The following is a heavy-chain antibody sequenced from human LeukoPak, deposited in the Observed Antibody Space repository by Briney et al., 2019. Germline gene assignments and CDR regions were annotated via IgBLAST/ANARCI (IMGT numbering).Heavy chain of an antibody. J-gene: IGHJ3*02. CDR3: ARPASRYCTGGFCPDDAFDI. V-gene: IGHV3-53*01. D-gene: IGHD2-8*02. Sequence: GGSLRLSCAASGFSVSSNYMTWVRQAPGKGLEWVSIIYSDYSGGSTYYADSVKGRFTISRDNSKNMLYLQMNSLRAEDTAVYSCARPASRYCTGGFCPDDAFDIWGQGTMVTVSS. CDR1: GFSVSSNY. CDR2: IYSDYSGGST.